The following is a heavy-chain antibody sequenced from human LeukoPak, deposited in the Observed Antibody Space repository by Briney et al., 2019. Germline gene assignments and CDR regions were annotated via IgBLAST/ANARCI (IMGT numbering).Heavy chain of an antibody. D-gene: IGHD5-18*01. CDR2: INTNTGNP. CDR3: ARAINVQLSAFDY. V-gene: IGHV7-4-1*02. CDR1: GYTLTSYG. J-gene: IGHJ4*02. Sequence: ASVKASCKASGYTLTSYGISWVRQAPGQGLEWMGWINTNTGNPTYAQGFTGRFVFSLDTSVSTAYLQISSLKAEDTAVYYCARAINVQLSAFDYWGQGTLVTVSS.